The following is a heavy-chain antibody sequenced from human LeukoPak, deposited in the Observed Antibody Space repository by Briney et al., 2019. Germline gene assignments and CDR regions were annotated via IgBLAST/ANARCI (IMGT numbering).Heavy chain of an antibody. CDR1: GFIFSSYV. V-gene: IGHV3-30*18. CDR2: ISYDGSNK. J-gene: IGHJ4*02. CDR3: AKDRYRGSYNVYFDY. Sequence: PGRSLRLSCAASGFIFSSYVMHWVRQAPGKGLEWVAVISYDGSNKYYADSVKGRFTISRDNSKNTLYLQMNSLRAEDTAVYYCAKDRYRGSYNVYFDYWGQGTQVTVSS. D-gene: IGHD1-26*01.